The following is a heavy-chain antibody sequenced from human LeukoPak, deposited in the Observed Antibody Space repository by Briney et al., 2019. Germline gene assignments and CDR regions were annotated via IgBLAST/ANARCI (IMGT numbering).Heavy chain of an antibody. CDR2: IYSSGSYI. J-gene: IGHJ4*02. CDR1: GFTFSTYT. CDR3: ARDRTTVSSPLDY. D-gene: IGHD4-17*01. Sequence: GGSLRLSCAASGFTFSTYTMNWVRQAPGKGLEWVSSIYSSGSYIYYADSVQGRFTISRDKAKNSLYLQMNSLRAEDTALYYCARDRTTVSSPLDYWGQGTLVIVSS. V-gene: IGHV3-21*01.